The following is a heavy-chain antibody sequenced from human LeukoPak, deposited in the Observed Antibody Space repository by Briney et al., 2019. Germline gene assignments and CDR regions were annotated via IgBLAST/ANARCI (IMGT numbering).Heavy chain of an antibody. CDR3: AKGAWYNWNHYFDY. V-gene: IGHV3-23*01. Sequence: TGGSLRLSCAASGFTFSSYAMSWVRQAPGKGLEWVSAISSSGGSTYYADSVKGRLTISRDNSKNTLYLQMNSLRAEDTAVYYCAKGAWYNWNHYFDYWGQGTLVTVSS. CDR1: GFTFSSYA. CDR2: ISSSGGST. D-gene: IGHD1-20*01. J-gene: IGHJ4*02.